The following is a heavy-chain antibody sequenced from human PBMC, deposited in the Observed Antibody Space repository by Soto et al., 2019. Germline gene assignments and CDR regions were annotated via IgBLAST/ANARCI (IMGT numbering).Heavy chain of an antibody. J-gene: IGHJ4*02. CDR3: ARDYYEGSFGGY. Sequence: GPEVKKPGASMKVSCKASGYSFSTYGFSWVRQAPGQGLEWMGRISGYNGQTNYAQNLQGRVTMTTDTATTTVYMELRNLRSDDTAIYYCARDYYEGSFGGYWGQGTLVIVSS. CDR2: ISGYNGQT. D-gene: IGHD3-16*01. V-gene: IGHV1-18*04. CDR1: GYSFSTYG.